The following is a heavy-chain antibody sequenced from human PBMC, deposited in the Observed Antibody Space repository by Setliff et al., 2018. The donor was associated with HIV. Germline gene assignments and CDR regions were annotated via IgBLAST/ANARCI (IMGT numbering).Heavy chain of an antibody. CDR1: GFSFSTYA. V-gene: IGHV3-23*01. CDR2: IVNSGGVT. Sequence: PGGSLRLSCAASGFSFSTYAMTWVRQAPGKGLEWVSAIVNSGGVTYYADSVKGRFAISRDNSKNMLYLQMNSLRVEDTAMYYCTKDHLSGWASDCWGQGTLVTVSS. J-gene: IGHJ4*02. CDR3: TKDHLSGWASDC. D-gene: IGHD6-19*01.